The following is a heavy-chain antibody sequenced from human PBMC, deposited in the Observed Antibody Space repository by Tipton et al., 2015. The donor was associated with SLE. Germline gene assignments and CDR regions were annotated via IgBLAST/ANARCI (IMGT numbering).Heavy chain of an antibody. V-gene: IGHV4-61*09. CDR1: GGSISSGSYY. D-gene: IGHD5-18*01. Sequence: TLSLTCTVSGGSISSGSYYWSWIRQPAGKGLEWIGYIYTSGSTNYNPSLKSRVTISVDTSKNQFSLKLSSVTAADTAVYYCARGIQLWLRRDAFDIWGQGTMVTVSS. CDR3: ARGIQLWLRRDAFDI. J-gene: IGHJ3*02. CDR2: IYTSGST.